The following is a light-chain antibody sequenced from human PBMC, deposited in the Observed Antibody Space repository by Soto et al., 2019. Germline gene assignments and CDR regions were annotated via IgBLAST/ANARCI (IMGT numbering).Light chain of an antibody. V-gene: IGKV4-1*01. J-gene: IGKJ2*01. Sequence: DIVMTQSPDSLAVSLGERATINCKSSQSVLYSSNTKNYLAWYQQKPGQPPKLLIYWASTRESGVPDLFSGSGSGTDFTRTISSLQAEDVAVYYCQQYYSTPSYTFGQGTKLEIK. CDR3: QQYYSTPSYT. CDR2: WAS. CDR1: QSVLYSSNTKNY.